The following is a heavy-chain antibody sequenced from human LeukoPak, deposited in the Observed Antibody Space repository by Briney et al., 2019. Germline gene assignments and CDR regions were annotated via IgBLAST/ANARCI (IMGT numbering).Heavy chain of an antibody. CDR3: ARVGTSSWYV. CDR1: GFTFSSYS. J-gene: IGHJ4*02. CDR2: ITSSSSTI. Sequence: GGSLRLSCAASGFTFSSYSMTWVRQAPGKGLEWVSYITSSSSTIYYVDSVKGRFTISRDNAKNSLYLQMNSLRADDTAVYYCARVGTSSWYVWGQGTLVTVSS. D-gene: IGHD6-13*01. V-gene: IGHV3-48*01.